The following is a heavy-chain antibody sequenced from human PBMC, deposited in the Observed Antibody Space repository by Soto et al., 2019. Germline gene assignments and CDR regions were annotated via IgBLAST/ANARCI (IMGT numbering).Heavy chain of an antibody. D-gene: IGHD6-6*01. CDR3: AKDKGGGASSSSGY. J-gene: IGHJ4*02. V-gene: IGHV3-30*18. CDR1: GFTFSSYG. Sequence: QVQLVESGGGVVQPGRSLRLSCAASGFTFSSYGMHWVRQAPGKGLEWVAVISYDGSNKYYADSVKGRFTISRDNSKNPLYLQMNRLRAEDTAVYYCAKDKGGGASSSSGYWGQGTLVTVSS. CDR2: ISYDGSNK.